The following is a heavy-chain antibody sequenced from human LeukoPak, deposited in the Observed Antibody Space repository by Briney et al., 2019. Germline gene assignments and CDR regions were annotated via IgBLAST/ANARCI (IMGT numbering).Heavy chain of an antibody. Sequence: GGSLRLSCAASGFTFSSYWMHWVRQVPGKGLVWVSRINSDGSSTSNADSVKGRFTISRDNAKNTLYLQMNSLRAEDTAVYYCARETSSGRYDGLDYWGQGTLVTVSS. V-gene: IGHV3-74*01. CDR1: GFTFSSYW. J-gene: IGHJ4*02. CDR3: ARETSSGRYDGLDY. D-gene: IGHD6-19*01. CDR2: INSDGSST.